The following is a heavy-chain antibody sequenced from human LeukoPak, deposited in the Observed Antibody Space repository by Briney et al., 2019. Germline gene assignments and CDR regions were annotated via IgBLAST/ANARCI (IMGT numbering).Heavy chain of an antibody. CDR2: IDPSDSYT. CDR1: VYRFTNFR. Sequence: PGESLKISCKGSVYRFTNFRISWMGQMPGKGLEWMGSIDPSDSYTNYSPSFQGHVTISVDKSITTAYLQWSSLKASDTAMYFCARHVIPAAGNAWFDPWGQGTLVTVSS. CDR3: ARHVIPAAGNAWFDP. J-gene: IGHJ5*02. V-gene: IGHV5-10-1*01. D-gene: IGHD6-13*01.